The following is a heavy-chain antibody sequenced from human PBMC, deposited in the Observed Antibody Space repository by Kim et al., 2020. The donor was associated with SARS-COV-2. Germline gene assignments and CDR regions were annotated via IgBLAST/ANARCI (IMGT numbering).Heavy chain of an antibody. D-gene: IGHD4-17*01. CDR2: IIPIFGTA. Sequence: SVKVSCKASGGTFSSYAISWVRQAPGQGLEWMGGIIPIFGTANYAQKFQGRVTITADESTSTAYMELSSLRSEDTAVYYCAKKILTTRYYYYGMDVWGQGTTVTVSS. CDR1: GGTFSSYA. J-gene: IGHJ6*02. CDR3: AKKILTTRYYYYGMDV. V-gene: IGHV1-69*13.